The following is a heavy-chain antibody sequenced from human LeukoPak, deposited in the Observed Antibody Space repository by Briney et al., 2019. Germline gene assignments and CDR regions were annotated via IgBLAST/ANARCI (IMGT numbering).Heavy chain of an antibody. Sequence: ASVKVSCKASGGTFSSYAISWVRQAPGQGLGWMGGIIPIFGTANYAQKFQGRVTITADESTSTAYMELSSLRSDDTAIYYCAKRSGPYVDYYYYYYMDVWGKGTTVTVSS. CDR3: AKRSGPYVDYYYYYYMDV. V-gene: IGHV1-69*13. D-gene: IGHD4-17*01. J-gene: IGHJ6*03. CDR1: GGTFSSYA. CDR2: IIPIFGTA.